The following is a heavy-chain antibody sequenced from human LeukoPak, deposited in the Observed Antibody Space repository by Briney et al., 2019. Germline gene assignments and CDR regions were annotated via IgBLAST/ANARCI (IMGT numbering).Heavy chain of an antibody. J-gene: IGHJ4*02. CDR1: GLTFTDFW. D-gene: IGHD2-2*01. V-gene: IGHV3-7*01. CDR3: SGRDSSRSPRAY. CDR2: IKPDGNEK. Sequence: PGRTLRPSCAASGLTFTDFWMNGVGLAPPRGLDWLANIKPDGNEKYYVDSVKGRFAISRDNAKNEVYLEMNSLRAEDTGVYYCSGRDSSRSPRAYWGQGTLVSVSS.